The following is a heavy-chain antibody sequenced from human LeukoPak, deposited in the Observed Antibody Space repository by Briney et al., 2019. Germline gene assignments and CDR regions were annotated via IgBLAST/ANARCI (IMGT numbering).Heavy chain of an antibody. V-gene: IGHV1-2*02. CDR1: GYTFTGYY. CDR3: ARAFAAGTGRIDY. CDR2: INPNSGGT. Sequence: GASVKVSCKASGYTFTGYYMHWVRQAPGQGLEWMGWINPNSGGTNYAQKLQGRVTMTTDTSTSTAYMELRSLRSDDTAVYYCARAFAAGTGRIDYWGQGTLVTVSS. D-gene: IGHD6-13*01. J-gene: IGHJ4*02.